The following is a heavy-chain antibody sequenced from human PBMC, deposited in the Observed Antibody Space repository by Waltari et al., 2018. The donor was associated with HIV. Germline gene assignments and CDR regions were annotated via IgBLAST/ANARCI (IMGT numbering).Heavy chain of an antibody. Sequence: QVQLVESGGGVVHPGRSLRLSCAASGFTFRGSDIHWVRQAPGKGLEWVAVISYDGGNKYYADSVKGRFTISRDNSKNTLYLQMNSLRAEDTAVYYCAKVKPDYGDYLYYFDYWGQGTLATVSS. J-gene: IGHJ4*02. CDR2: ISYDGGNK. CDR1: GFTFRGSD. CDR3: AKVKPDYGDYLYYFDY. V-gene: IGHV3-30*18. D-gene: IGHD4-17*01.